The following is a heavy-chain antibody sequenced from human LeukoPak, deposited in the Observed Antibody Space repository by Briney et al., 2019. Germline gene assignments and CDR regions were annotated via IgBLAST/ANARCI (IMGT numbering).Heavy chain of an antibody. CDR1: GGSFSGYY. J-gene: IGHJ4*02. CDR2: TSHSGTT. V-gene: IGHV4-34*01. D-gene: IGHD2-15*01. Sequence: SETLSLTCAVYGGSFSGYYWSWIRQPPGRGLEWIGGTSHSGTTNYNPSLESRVTISADKSKNQFSLKLTYVPDEDTAVYYCARVERLGYEDYWGEGTLVTVSS. CDR3: ARVERLGYEDY.